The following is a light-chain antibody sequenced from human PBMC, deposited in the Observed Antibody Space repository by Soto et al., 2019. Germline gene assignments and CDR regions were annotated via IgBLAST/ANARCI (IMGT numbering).Light chain of an antibody. Sequence: DIQMTQSPSTLSASVGDRVTITCRASQSISSWLAWYQQKLGRAPRLLIYDASSLESGVPSRFSGSGSGTEFTLTISSLQPDDFATYYCQQYNTYSSRTFGGGTKVEIK. CDR2: DAS. CDR1: QSISSW. CDR3: QQYNTYSSRT. J-gene: IGKJ4*01. V-gene: IGKV1-5*01.